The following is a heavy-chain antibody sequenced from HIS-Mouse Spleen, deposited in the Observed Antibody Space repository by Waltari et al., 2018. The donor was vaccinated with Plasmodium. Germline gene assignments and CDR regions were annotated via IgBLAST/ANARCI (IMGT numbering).Heavy chain of an antibody. CDR3: ARGLRGHYWYFDL. CDR1: GGSFSGYY. J-gene: IGHJ2*01. V-gene: IGHV4-34*01. Sequence: QVQLQQWGAGLLKPSETLSLTCAVYGGSFSGYYWSWIRQPPGKGLEWIGEINHSGRTNYNPSFKSRVTIAVDTSKNQFSLKLSSVTAADTAVYYCARGLRGHYWYFDLWGRGTLVTVSS. D-gene: IGHD3-10*01. CDR2: INHSGRT.